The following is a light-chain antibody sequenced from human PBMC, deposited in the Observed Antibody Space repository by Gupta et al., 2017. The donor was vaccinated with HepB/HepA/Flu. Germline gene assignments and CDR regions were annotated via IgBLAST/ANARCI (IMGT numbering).Light chain of an antibody. J-gene: IGKJ4*01. CDR2: WAS. Sequence: DIVLTQSPDSLAVSLGERATINCKSSQSVLYSSNHQNYLAWYQQKPGQSPKLLIYWASTRIPGVPDRFSGSGSGTDVTLTISSLQAEDVAVYYCQQHYTTPLTFGGGTKVEIK. CDR3: QQHYTTPLT. CDR1: QSVLYSSNHQNY. V-gene: IGKV4-1*01.